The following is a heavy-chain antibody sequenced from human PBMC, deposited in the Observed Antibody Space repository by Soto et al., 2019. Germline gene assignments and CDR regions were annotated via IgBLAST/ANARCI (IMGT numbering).Heavy chain of an antibody. J-gene: IGHJ3*02. CDR3: ARARTESSGYYKGFAFDI. D-gene: IGHD3-22*01. V-gene: IGHV3-11*05. Sequence: GGSLRLCCAASGFTFSDYYMSWIRQAPGKGLEWVSYISSSSSYTNYADSVKGRFTISRDNAKNSLYLQMNSLRAEDTAVYYCARARTESSGYYKGFAFDIWGQGTMDTVSS. CDR2: ISSSSSYT. CDR1: GFTFSDYY.